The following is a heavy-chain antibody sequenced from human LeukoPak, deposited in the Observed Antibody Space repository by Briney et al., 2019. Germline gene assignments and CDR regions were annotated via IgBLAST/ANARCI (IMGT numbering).Heavy chain of an antibody. Sequence: ASVNVSCKASGYTFTSYDINWVRQATGQGLEWMGWMNPNSGNTGYAQKFQGRVTITRNTSISTAYMELRSLRSEDTAVYYCARGEVVVVPAAIGDYYYYYYMDVWGKGTTVTVSS. D-gene: IGHD2-2*01. V-gene: IGHV1-8*03. CDR1: GYTFTSYD. CDR2: MNPNSGNT. J-gene: IGHJ6*03. CDR3: ARGEVVVVPAAIGDYYYYYYMDV.